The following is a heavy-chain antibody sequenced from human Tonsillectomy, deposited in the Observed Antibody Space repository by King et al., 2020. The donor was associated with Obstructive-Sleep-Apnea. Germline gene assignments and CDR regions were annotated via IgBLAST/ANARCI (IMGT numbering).Heavy chain of an antibody. J-gene: IGHJ4*02. D-gene: IGHD5-12*01. Sequence: VQLVESGGGLVQPGGSLRLSCAASGFTFSRYAMSWVRQAPGRGLDWVSAISRRGSSTYYADSVKGRFTISRDNSKNTLYLPMNSLRAEDTAVYYCAKVMLSEWLRLSPGDYWGQGTLVTVSS. V-gene: IGHV3-23*04. CDR1: GFTFSRYA. CDR3: AKVMLSEWLRLSPGDY. CDR2: ISRRGSST.